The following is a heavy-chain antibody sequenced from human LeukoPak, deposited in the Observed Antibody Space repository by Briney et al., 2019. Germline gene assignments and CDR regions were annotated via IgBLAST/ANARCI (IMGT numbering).Heavy chain of an antibody. Sequence: ASVKVSCKASGYTFTSYDINWVRQATGQGLEWMGWMNPNSGNTGYAQKFQGRVTMTRNTSISTAYMELSSLRSEDTAVYYCARGVRGCSGGSCYFGFNYYDYMDVWGKGTTVTVPS. CDR1: GYTFTSYD. CDR2: MNPNSGNT. V-gene: IGHV1-8*01. D-gene: IGHD2-15*01. CDR3: ARGVRGCSGGSCYFGFNYYDYMDV. J-gene: IGHJ6*03.